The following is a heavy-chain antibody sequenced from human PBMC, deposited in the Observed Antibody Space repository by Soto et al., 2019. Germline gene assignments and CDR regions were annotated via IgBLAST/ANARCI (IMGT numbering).Heavy chain of an antibody. V-gene: IGHV1-3*01. J-gene: IGHJ6*03. CDR3: ARGHLSVVPVASWFYYMDV. Sequence: ASVKVSCKASGYTFTNYAVHWVRQAPGQRLEWMGWINAGNGNTRFSQNLQGRVTITRDTSARTVYMELSSLRSEDTAVYYCARGHLSVVPVASWFYYMDVWGKGTTVTVSS. D-gene: IGHD2-2*01. CDR2: INAGNGNT. CDR1: GYTFTNYA.